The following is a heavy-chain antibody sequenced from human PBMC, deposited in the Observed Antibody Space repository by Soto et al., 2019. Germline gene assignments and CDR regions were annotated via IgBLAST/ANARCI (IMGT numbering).Heavy chain of an antibody. Sequence: SETLSLTCAVYGGSFSGYYWSWIRQPPGKGLEWIGEINHSGSTNYNPSLKSRVTISVDTSKNQFSLKLSSVTAADTAVYYCARGRQGDYRKGAFDYWGQGTLVTVSS. CDR3: ARGRQGDYRKGAFDY. D-gene: IGHD4-17*01. V-gene: IGHV4-34*01. J-gene: IGHJ4*02. CDR1: GGSFSGYY. CDR2: INHSGST.